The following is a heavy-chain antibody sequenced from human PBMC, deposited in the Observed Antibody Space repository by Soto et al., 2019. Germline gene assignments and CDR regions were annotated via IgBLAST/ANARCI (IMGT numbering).Heavy chain of an antibody. CDR3: PKDIERGRFVEASFYI. D-gene: IGHD3-10*01. CDR2: ISWNTFTI. CDR1: GFTFDDYA. Sequence: EVQLVESGGGLVQPGRSLRLSCAASGFTFDDYAMHWVRQVPGKGLEWVSAISWNTFTIGYADSVKGRLTITRGNAKNTLYLQMKRLSAEDTVLYSCPKDIERGRFVEASFYIRGQGTMVKVSP. V-gene: IGHV3-9*01. J-gene: IGHJ3*02.